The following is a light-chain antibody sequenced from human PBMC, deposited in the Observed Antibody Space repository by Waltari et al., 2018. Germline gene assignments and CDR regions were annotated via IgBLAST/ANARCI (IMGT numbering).Light chain of an antibody. CDR2: WAS. Sequence: DIVITQSPDSLPVSLGERATINCKSSQSVLYSSNNKNYLAWYQQKPGQPPKLLIYWASTRESGVPDRLSGSGSGTDFTLTISSLQAEDVAVYYCHQYYNIPFTFGPGTKVDIK. V-gene: IGKV4-1*01. CDR1: QSVLYSSNNKNY. J-gene: IGKJ3*01. CDR3: HQYYNIPFT.